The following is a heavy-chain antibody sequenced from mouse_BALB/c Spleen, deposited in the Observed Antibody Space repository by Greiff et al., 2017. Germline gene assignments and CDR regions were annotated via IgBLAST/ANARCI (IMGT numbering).Heavy chain of an antibody. Sequence: QVHVKQSGAELARPGASVKMSCKASGYTFTSYTMHWVKQRPGQGLEWIGYINPSSGYTNYNQKFKDKATLTADKSSSTAYMQLSSLTSEDSAVYYCASRGGLTSFAYWGQGTLVTVSA. V-gene: IGHV1-4*01. J-gene: IGHJ3*01. CDR2: INPSSGYT. D-gene: IGHD1-1*02. CDR1: GYTFTSYT. CDR3: ASRGGLTSFAY.